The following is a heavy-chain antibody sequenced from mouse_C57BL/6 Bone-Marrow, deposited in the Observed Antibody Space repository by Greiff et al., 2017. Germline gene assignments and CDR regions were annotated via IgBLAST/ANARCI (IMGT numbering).Heavy chain of an antibody. Sequence: VQLQQSGAELVRPGTSVKMSCKASGYTFTNYGIGWAKQRPGHGLEWIGDIYPGGGSTNYNEKFKGKATLTADKSSSKAYMQFSSLTSEDSAIYYCARGVYSMDYWGQATSVTVSS. J-gene: IGHJ4*01. V-gene: IGHV1-63*01. CDR2: IYPGGGST. CDR1: GYTFTNYG. CDR3: ARGVYSMDY.